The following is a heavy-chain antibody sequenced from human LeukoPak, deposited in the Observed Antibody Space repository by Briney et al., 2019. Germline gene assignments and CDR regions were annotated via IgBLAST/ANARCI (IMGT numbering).Heavy chain of an antibody. D-gene: IGHD2-2*01. CDR1: GDSIRSYY. CDR3: AREGTYCSRTSCYDSFLDY. V-gene: IGHV4-4*07. Sequence: SETLSLTCSVSGDSIRSYYWSWIRQPAGKGLEWIGRINTSGSTNYNPSLKTRVTMSVDTSKNQFSLRLSSVTAADTAVYYCAREGTYCSRTSCYDSFLDYWGQGTLVTVSS. CDR2: INTSGST. J-gene: IGHJ4*02.